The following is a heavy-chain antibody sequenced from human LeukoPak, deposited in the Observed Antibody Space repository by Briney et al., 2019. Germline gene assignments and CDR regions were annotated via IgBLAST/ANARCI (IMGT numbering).Heavy chain of an antibody. CDR2: ISWDGGST. V-gene: IGHV3-43*01. Sequence: SGGSLRLSCAASGFTFDDYTMHWVRQAPGKGLEWVSLISWDGGSTYYADSVKGRFTISRDNSKNSLYLQMNSLRTEDTALYYCAYSSSNYYYYMDVWGKGTTVTVSS. J-gene: IGHJ6*03. D-gene: IGHD6-6*01. CDR1: GFTFDDYT. CDR3: AYSSSNYYYYMDV.